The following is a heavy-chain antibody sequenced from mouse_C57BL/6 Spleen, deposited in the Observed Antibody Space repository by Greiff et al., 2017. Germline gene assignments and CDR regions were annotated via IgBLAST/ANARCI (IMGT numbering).Heavy chain of an antibody. CDR1: GYTFTSYW. V-gene: IGHV1-61*01. J-gene: IGHJ2*01. D-gene: IGHD2-3*01. CDR2: IYPSDSET. Sequence: QVQLQQPGAELVRPGSSVKLSCKASGYTFTSYWMDWVKQRPGQGLEWIGNIYPSDSETHYNQKFKDKATLTVDKSSSTAYMQLSSLTSEDSAVYYCARCYDLDYWGQGTTLTVSS. CDR3: ARCYDLDY.